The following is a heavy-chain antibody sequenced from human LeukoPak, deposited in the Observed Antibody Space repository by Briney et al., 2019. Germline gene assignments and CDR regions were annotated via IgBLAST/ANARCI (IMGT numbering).Heavy chain of an antibody. J-gene: IGHJ5*02. CDR3: ARDGLWRSGTSNFKSPAWVDP. V-gene: IGHV4-38-2*02. CDR1: VYSINNYY. CDR2: LYHSGST. Sequence: PSETLSLTCTVSVYSINNYYWGWIRQPPGRGLEWIGSLYHSGSTYYNPSLKSRVTISVDTSKKQFSLKLTSVTAADTAVYYCARDGLWRSGTSNFKSPAWVDPWGQGTLVTVSS. D-gene: IGHD1-1*01.